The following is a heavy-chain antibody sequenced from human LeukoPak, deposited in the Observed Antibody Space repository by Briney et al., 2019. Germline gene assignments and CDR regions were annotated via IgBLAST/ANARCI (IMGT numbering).Heavy chain of an antibody. CDR1: GYTFTGYY. Sequence: ASVKVSCKASGYTFTGYYMHWVRQAPGQGLEWMGWINPNSGGTNYAQKFQGRVTMTTDTSTSTAYMELRSLRSDDTAVYLCARAGNLDYPDYWGQGTLVTVSS. J-gene: IGHJ4*02. CDR3: ARAGNLDYPDY. V-gene: IGHV1-2*02. CDR2: INPNSGGT.